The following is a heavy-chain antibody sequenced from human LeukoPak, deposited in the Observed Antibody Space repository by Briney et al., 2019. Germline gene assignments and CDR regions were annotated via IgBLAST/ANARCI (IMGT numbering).Heavy chain of an antibody. Sequence: ASVKVSCKASGYTFTGYYMHWVRQAPGQGLEWMGWINPNSGGTNYAQKFQGRVTMTRDTSISTAYMGLSRLRSDDTAVYYCARARDSGYDWIYWGQGTLVTVSS. CDR2: INPNSGGT. J-gene: IGHJ4*02. V-gene: IGHV1-2*02. CDR3: ARARDSGYDWIY. CDR1: GYTFTGYY. D-gene: IGHD5-12*01.